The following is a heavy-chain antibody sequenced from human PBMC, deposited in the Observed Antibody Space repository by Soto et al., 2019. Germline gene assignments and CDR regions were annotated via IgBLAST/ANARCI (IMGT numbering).Heavy chain of an antibody. CDR2: ISGSGGST. CDR1: GFTFSSYA. J-gene: IGHJ4*02. D-gene: IGHD6-19*01. V-gene: IGHV3-23*01. Sequence: QTGGSLRLSCAASGFTFSSYAMSWVRQAPGKGLEWVSAISGSGGSTYYADSVKGRFTISRDNSKNTLYLQMNSLRAEDTAVYYCAKEAVAGTIGEYYFDYWGQGTLVTVSS. CDR3: AKEAVAGTIGEYYFDY.